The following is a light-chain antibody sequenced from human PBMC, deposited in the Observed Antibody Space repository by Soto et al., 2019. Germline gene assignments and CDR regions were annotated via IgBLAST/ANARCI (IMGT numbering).Light chain of an antibody. CDR2: TAS. J-gene: IGKJ1*01. V-gene: IGKV1-5*03. CDR3: QQYESYPWT. CDR1: QSINSW. Sequence: DIQMTQSPSTLSASVGDRVTITCRASQSINSWLAWYQQKPGKAPKVLIYTASSLESGVPSRFGGSGSGAEFTLTISSLQPDDFATYYCQQYESYPWTFGQGTKVEIK.